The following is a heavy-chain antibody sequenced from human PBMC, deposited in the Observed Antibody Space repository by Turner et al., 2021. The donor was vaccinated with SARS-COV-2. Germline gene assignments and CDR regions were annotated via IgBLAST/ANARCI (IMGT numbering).Heavy chain of an antibody. V-gene: IGHV3-53*01. CDR1: GFTVSGNY. CDR3: ARDLGGLRFDY. J-gene: IGHJ4*02. CDR2: IYSGGST. D-gene: IGHD2-15*01. Sequence: EAQPAASGRALIQPAASRRPSCAASGFTVSGNYMSWVRQATGKGMEWFSVIYSGGSTYYADSVKGRFTISRDNSKNTLYRQMSSLRAEDTAVYYGARDLGGLRFDYWGQGTLVTVSS.